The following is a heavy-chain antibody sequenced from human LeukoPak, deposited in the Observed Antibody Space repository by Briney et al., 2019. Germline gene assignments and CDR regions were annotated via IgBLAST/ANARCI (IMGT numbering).Heavy chain of an antibody. CDR2: IYYSGST. J-gene: IGHJ3*02. CDR1: GGSISSGGYY. CDR3: ARDCSSTSCSDAFDI. D-gene: IGHD2-2*01. V-gene: IGHV4-31*03. Sequence: SETLSLTCTVSGGSISSGGYYWSWIRQHPGKGLEWIGYIYYSGSTYYNPSLKSRVTISVDTSKNQFSLKLSSVTAADTAVYYCARDCSSTSCSDAFDIWGQGAMVTVSS.